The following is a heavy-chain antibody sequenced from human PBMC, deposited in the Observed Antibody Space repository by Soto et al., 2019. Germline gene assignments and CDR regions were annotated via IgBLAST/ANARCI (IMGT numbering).Heavy chain of an antibody. CDR3: AVLRFLEWEPYGMDV. CDR2: TYYRSKWYN. J-gene: IGHJ6*02. V-gene: IGHV6-1*01. CDR1: GDSVSSNSSA. Sequence: SQTRSLTCAISGDSVSSNSSAWNCISQSPSRGLEWLGRTYYRSKWYNDYAVSVKSRITINPDTSKNQLSLQLNSVTPEDTAVYYCAVLRFLEWEPYGMDVWGQGTTVTVSS. D-gene: IGHD3-3*01.